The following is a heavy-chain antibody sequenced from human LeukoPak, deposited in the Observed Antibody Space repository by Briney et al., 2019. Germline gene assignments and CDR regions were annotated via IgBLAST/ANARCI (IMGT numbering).Heavy chain of an antibody. CDR2: INSDGSST. J-gene: IGHJ3*02. D-gene: IGHD3-22*01. V-gene: IGHV3-74*01. Sequence: GGSLRLSCAASGFTFSSYWMHWVRQAPGKGLVWVSRINSDGSSTSYADSVKGRFTISRDNAKNTLYLQMNSLRAEDTAVYYCARADSSGYYLVGGFDIWGQGTMVTVSS. CDR1: GFTFSSYW. CDR3: ARADSSGYYLVGGFDI.